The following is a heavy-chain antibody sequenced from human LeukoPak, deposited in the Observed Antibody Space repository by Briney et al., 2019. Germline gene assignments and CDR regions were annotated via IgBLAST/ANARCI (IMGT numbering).Heavy chain of an antibody. Sequence: GGSLRLSCAASGFTFSSYAMSWVRQAPGKGLEWVSAISGSGGSTYYADSVKGRFTISRDNSKNTLYLQMNSLRAEDTAVYYCAKDRWAYYDSSGYYYVYWSQGTLVTVSS. J-gene: IGHJ4*02. D-gene: IGHD3-22*01. V-gene: IGHV3-23*01. CDR2: ISGSGGST. CDR1: GFTFSSYA. CDR3: AKDRWAYYDSSGYYYVY.